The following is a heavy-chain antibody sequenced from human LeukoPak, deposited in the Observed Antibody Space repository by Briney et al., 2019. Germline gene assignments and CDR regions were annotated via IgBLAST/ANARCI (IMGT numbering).Heavy chain of an antibody. J-gene: IGHJ6*03. Sequence: SETLSLTCTVSGDSISSGSYSWSWIRQPAGKGLEWLGRFSLSGNTNYNPSLKSRVTISVDTSKNQFSLKLSSVTAADTAVYYCARLRAYYDILTGRPGSYYYYYYMDVWGKGTTVTISS. V-gene: IGHV4-61*02. CDR1: GDSISSGSYS. CDR2: FSLSGNT. D-gene: IGHD3-9*01. CDR3: ARLRAYYDILTGRPGSYYYYYYMDV.